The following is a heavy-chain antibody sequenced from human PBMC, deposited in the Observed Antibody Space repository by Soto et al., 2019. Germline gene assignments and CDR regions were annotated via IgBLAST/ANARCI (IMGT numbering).Heavy chain of an antibody. CDR2: ISHSGST. CDR3: AREYTYGSNFFDC. D-gene: IGHD2-2*02. J-gene: IGHJ4*02. CDR1: GGSISSAAYY. Sequence: QVQLQESGPGLVKPSQTLSLTCTVSGGSISSAAYYWSWIRQHPGKGLEWIGYISHSGSTYYNPSLKSRVIISVDTSKNQFPLILTSVTAADTAVYYCAREYTYGSNFFDCWGQGALVTVSS. V-gene: IGHV4-31*03.